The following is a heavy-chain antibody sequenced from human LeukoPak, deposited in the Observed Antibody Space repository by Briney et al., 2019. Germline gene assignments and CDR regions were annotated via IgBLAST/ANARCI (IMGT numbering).Heavy chain of an antibody. CDR2: ISYSGST. CDR1: GGSINSNSYY. V-gene: IGHV4-61*05. J-gene: IGHJ6*03. CDR3: ARLGVQDKTYYYYYMDV. D-gene: IGHD3-16*01. Sequence: SETLSLTCTVSGGSINSNSYYWGWIRQPPGKGLEWIGHISYSGSTNYNPSLKSRVTISVDTSKNQFSLKLSSVTAADTAVYYCARLGVQDKTYYYYYMDVWGKGTTVTVSS.